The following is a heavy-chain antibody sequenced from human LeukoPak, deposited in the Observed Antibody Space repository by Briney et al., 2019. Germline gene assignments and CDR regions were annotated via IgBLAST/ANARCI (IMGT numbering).Heavy chain of an antibody. CDR3: AKDGGGYRNIDY. V-gene: IGHV3-21*04. Sequence: AGGSLRLSCAASGFTFSSYEMNWVRQAPGKGLEWVSSINSRSNDIYYADSVKGRFTISRDNAKNSLYLQMNSLRAEDTAVYYCAKDGGGYRNIDYWGQGTLLTVSS. J-gene: IGHJ4*02. CDR2: INSRSNDI. CDR1: GFTFSSYE. D-gene: IGHD5-12*01.